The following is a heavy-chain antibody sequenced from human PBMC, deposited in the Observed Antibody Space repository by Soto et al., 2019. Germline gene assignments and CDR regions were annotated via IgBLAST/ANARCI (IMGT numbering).Heavy chain of an antibody. Sequence: QVQLQESGPGLVKPSQTLSLTCTVSGGSISSGDYYWSWIRQPPGKGLEWIGYIYYSGSTYYNPSLKSRVTISVDPSKNQFSLKLSSVTAADTAVYYCARVDNWSDLPYSDYGMDVWGQGTTVTVSS. CDR2: IYYSGST. D-gene: IGHD1-1*01. J-gene: IGHJ6*02. CDR3: ARVDNWSDLPYSDYGMDV. CDR1: GGSISSGDYY. V-gene: IGHV4-30-4*01.